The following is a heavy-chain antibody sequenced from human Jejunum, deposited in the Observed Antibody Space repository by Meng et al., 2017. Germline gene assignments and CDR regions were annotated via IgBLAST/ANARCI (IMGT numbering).Heavy chain of an antibody. D-gene: IGHD3-22*01. V-gene: IGHV4-4*07. J-gene: IGHJ4*02. CDR3: ARDRKYHDSSGDYIYFEY. CDR1: GGSISGYY. CDR2: IYTTGST. Sequence: SETLSLTCTVSGGSISGYYWSWIRQPAGKGLEWIGRIYTTGSTDYNPSLKSRVTLSIDTSKNQFSLRLSSLSATDTAVYYCARDRKYHDSSGDYIYFEYWGQGTLVTVSS.